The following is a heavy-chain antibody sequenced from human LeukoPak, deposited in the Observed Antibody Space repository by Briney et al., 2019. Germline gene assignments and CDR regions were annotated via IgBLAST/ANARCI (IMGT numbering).Heavy chain of an antibody. CDR1: GGSISSGGYY. V-gene: IGHV4-39*07. CDR2: INHSGST. J-gene: IGHJ4*02. CDR3: ARRGYSYGLAY. Sequence: GSLRLSCTVSGGSISSGGYYWSWIRQPPGKGLEWIGEINHSGSTNYNPSLKSRVTISVDTSKNQFSLKLSSVTAADTAVYYCARRGYSYGLAYWGQGTLVTVSS. D-gene: IGHD5-18*01.